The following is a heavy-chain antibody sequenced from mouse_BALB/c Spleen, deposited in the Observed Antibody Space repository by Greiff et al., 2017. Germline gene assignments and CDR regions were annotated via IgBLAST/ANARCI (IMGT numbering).Heavy chain of an antibody. Sequence: EVQLPESGPGLVKPSQSLSLTCSVTGYSITSGYYWNWIRQFPGNKLEWMGYISYDGSNNYNPSLKNRISITRDTSKNQFFLKLNSVTTEDTATYYCARESGYYEGYWGQGTTLTVSS. CDR2: ISYDGSN. CDR1: GYSITSGYY. CDR3: ARESGYYEGY. J-gene: IGHJ2*01. D-gene: IGHD2-3*01. V-gene: IGHV3-6*02.